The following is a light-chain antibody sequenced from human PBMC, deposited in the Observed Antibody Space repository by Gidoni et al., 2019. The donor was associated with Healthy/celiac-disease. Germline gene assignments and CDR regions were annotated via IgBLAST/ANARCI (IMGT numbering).Light chain of an antibody. J-gene: IGKJ2*01. CDR3: QQYDNLPYT. V-gene: IGKV1-33*01. CDR2: DAS. Sequence: DIQMTQSPSSLSASVGDRVTITCQASQDIRNYLNWYQQKPGKAPKRLIYDASNLETGVPSRFSGSGSGTDFTFTISSLQPEDIATYYCQQYDNLPYTFXQXTKLEIK. CDR1: QDIRNY.